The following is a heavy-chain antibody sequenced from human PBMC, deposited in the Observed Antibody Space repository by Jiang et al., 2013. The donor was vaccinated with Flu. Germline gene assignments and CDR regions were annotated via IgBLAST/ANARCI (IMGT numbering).Heavy chain of an antibody. Sequence: ETLSLTCTVSGASVSSGSYYWSWIRQPQGRDGVDWVNLLQWEHQLQRSLKSRVTISVDTSKNQFSLKLNSVTAADTAVYYCARSRPYESGSYYDAFDSVGPRDKGNRLF. CDR3: ARSRPYESGSYYDAFDS. D-gene: IGHD3-10*01. CDR2: LLQWEH. V-gene: IGHV4-61*01. CDR1: GASVSSGSYY. J-gene: IGHJ3*01.